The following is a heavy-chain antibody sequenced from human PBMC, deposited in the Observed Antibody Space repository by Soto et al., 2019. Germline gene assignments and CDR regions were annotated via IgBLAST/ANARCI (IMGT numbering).Heavy chain of an antibody. J-gene: IGHJ6*02. CDR1: GYSFTSYW. D-gene: IGHD6-13*01. V-gene: IGHV5-51*01. CDR2: IYPGDSDT. CDR3: ARLAAAGSYYYYGMDV. Sequence: RGESLKISCKGSGYSFTSYWIGWVRQMPGKGLEWMGIIYPGDSDTRYSPSFQGQVTISADKSISTAYLQWSSLKASDTAMYYCARLAAAGSYYYYGMDVWGQGTTVTVSS.